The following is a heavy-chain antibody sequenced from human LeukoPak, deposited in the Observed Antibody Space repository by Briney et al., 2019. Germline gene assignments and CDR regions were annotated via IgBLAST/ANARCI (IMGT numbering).Heavy chain of an antibody. J-gene: IGHJ4*02. CDR3: GRDDAMVRGVIDY. Sequence: SRINTDGSSTNYADSVKGRFTISRDNAKNTLYLQMNSLRAEDTAVYYCGRDDAMVRGVIDYWGQGTLVTVSS. CDR2: INTDGSST. V-gene: IGHV3-74*01. D-gene: IGHD3-10*01.